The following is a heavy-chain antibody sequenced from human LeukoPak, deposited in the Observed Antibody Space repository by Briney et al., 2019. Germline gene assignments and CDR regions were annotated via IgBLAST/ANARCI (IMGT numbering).Heavy chain of an antibody. J-gene: IGHJ6*02. CDR2: ISGDGGST. V-gene: IGHV3-43*02. CDR3: AKDISSAPYCSSTSCQFYYYGMDV. D-gene: IGHD2-2*01. CDR1: GFTFDDYA. Sequence: PGGSLRLSCAASGFTFDDYAMHWVRQAPGKGLEWVSLISGDGGSTYYADSVKGRFTISRDNSKNSLYLQMNSLRTEDTALYYCAKDISSAPYCSSTSCQFYYYGMDVWGQGTTVTVSS.